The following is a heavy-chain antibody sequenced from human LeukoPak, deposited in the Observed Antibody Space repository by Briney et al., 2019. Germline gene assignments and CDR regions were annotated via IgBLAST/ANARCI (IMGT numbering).Heavy chain of an antibody. CDR2: IYYSGST. CDR3: ARDLFLWDYDSSGYNDAFDI. CDR1: GGSISSGGYY. D-gene: IGHD3-22*01. V-gene: IGHV4-31*03. Sequence: SETLSLTCTVSGGSISSGGYYWSWIRQHPGKGLKWIGYIYYSGSTYYNPSLKSRVTISVDTSKNQFSLKLSSVTAADTAVYYCARDLFLWDYDSSGYNDAFDIWGQGTMVTVSS. J-gene: IGHJ3*02.